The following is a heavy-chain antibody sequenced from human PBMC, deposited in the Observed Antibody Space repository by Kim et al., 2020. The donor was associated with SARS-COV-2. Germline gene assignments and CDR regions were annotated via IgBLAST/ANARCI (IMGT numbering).Heavy chain of an antibody. D-gene: IGHD3-10*01. CDR2: IWYDGSNK. J-gene: IGHJ3*02. Sequence: GGSLRLSCAASGFTFSSYGMHWVRQAPGKGLEWVAVIWYDGSNKYYADSVKGRFTISRDNSKNTLYLQMNSLRAEDTAVYYCAKEFHKRYYGSGSYPENIMYDAFDIWGQGTMVTVSS. CDR3: AKEFHKRYYGSGSYPENIMYDAFDI. V-gene: IGHV3-33*06. CDR1: GFTFSSYG.